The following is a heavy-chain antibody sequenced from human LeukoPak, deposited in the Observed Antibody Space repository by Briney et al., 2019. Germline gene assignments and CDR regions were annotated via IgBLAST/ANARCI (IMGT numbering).Heavy chain of an antibody. CDR2: IWYDGSNK. V-gene: IGHV3-33*01. J-gene: IGHJ4*02. CDR3: ARGVGRVDY. CDR1: GFTISGYG. Sequence: PGGSLRLSCAASGFTISGYGMHLVRQASGKGLEWVAVIWYDGSNKYYADSVKGRFTISRDNSKNTLYLQMNSLRAEDTAVYYCARGVGRVDYWGQGTLVTVSS.